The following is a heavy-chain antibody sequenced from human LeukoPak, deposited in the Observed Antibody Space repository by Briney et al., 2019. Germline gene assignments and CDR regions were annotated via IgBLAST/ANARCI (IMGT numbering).Heavy chain of an antibody. CDR3: TTDPEQDFGVASFDY. V-gene: IGHV3-15*01. CDR1: GFTFSNAW. D-gene: IGHD3-3*01. CDR2: IKSKTDGGTT. Sequence: GGSLRLSCAASGFTFSNAWMSWVRQAPGKGLEWVGRIKSKTDGGTTDYAAPVKGRFTISRDDSKNTLYLQMNSLKTEDTAVYYCTTDPEQDFGVASFDYWGQGTLVTVSS. J-gene: IGHJ4*02.